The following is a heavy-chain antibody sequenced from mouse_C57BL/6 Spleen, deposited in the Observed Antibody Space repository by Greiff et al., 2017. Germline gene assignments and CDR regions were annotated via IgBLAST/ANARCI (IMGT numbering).Heavy chain of an antibody. V-gene: IGHV5-16*01. Sequence: DVHLVESEGGLVQPGSSMKLSCTASGFTFSDYYMAWVRQVPEKGLEWVANINYDGSSTYYLDSLKSRFIISRDNAKNILYLQMSSLKSEDTATYYCARERDGTFDYWGQGTTLTVSS. J-gene: IGHJ2*01. D-gene: IGHD2-1*01. CDR1: GFTFSDYY. CDR2: INYDGSST. CDR3: ARERDGTFDY.